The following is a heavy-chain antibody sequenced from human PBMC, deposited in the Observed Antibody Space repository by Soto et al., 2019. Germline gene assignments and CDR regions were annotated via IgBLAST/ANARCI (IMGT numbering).Heavy chain of an antibody. J-gene: IGHJ4*02. CDR3: ARDHPHSYGVYYFDY. Sequence: PSATMSLTCTVSGGSISSGDYYWSWIRKPPGKGLEWIGYIYYSGSTYYNPSLKSRVTISVDTSKNQFSLKVNSVTAADTAVYYCARDHPHSYGVYYFDYWGQGTRSPSPQ. V-gene: IGHV4-30-4*02. CDR1: GGSISSGDYY. D-gene: IGHD5-18*01. CDR2: IYYSGST.